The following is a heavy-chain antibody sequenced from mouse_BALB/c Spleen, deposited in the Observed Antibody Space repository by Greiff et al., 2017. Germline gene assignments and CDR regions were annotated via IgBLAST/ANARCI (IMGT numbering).Heavy chain of an antibody. V-gene: IGHV5-9-3*01. CDR3: ARDEGSWFAY. CDR1: GFTFSSYA. CDR2: ISSGGSYT. Sequence: EVHLVESGGGLVKPGGSLKLSCAASGFTFSSYAMSWVRQTPEKRLEWVATISSGGSYTYYPDSVKGRFTISRDNAKNTLYLQMSSLRSEDTAMYYCARDEGSWFAYWGQGTLVTVSA. J-gene: IGHJ3*01.